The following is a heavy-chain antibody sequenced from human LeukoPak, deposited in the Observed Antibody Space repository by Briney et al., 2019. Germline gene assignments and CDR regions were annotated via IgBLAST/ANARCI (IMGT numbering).Heavy chain of an antibody. Sequence: ASVKVSCKASGGTFSSYAISWVRQMPGKGLEWMGIIYPGDSDTRYSPSFQGQVTISADKSISTAYLQWSSLKASDTAMYYCARQPGYCSSASCQPGSYYMDVWGKGTTVTVSS. CDR3: ARQPGYCSSASCQPGSYYMDV. J-gene: IGHJ6*03. CDR2: IYPGDSDT. CDR1: GGTFSSYA. V-gene: IGHV5-51*01. D-gene: IGHD2-2*01.